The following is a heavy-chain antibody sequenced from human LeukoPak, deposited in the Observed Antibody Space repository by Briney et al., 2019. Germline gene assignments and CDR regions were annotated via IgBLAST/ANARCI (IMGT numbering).Heavy chain of an antibody. Sequence: GASVKVSCKASGYTFTSFGISWVRQAPGQGLEWMGWISAYNGNTNYAQKLQGRVTMTTDTSTSTAYMELRSLRSDDTAVYYCAGESFYYDSSGFDYWGQGTLVTVS. CDR1: GYTFTSFG. V-gene: IGHV1-18*01. CDR2: ISAYNGNT. D-gene: IGHD3-22*01. CDR3: AGESFYYDSSGFDY. J-gene: IGHJ4*02.